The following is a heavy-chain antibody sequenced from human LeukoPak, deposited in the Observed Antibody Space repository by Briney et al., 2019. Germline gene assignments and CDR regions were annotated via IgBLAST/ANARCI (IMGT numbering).Heavy chain of an antibody. CDR1: GYSFSSGYY. CDR3: ERASTMTGVVNWFDP. D-gene: IGHD3-22*01. J-gene: IGHJ5*02. V-gene: IGHV4-38-2*02. Sequence: SETLSLPCTLSGYSFSSGYYWGWIRPPPGKGLERIGRIYHSGSTYYNPSLKSRGSISIDTSKNQFTLKLRSVTAADTAVYYCERASTMTGVVNWFDPWGQGTLVTVSS. CDR2: IYHSGST.